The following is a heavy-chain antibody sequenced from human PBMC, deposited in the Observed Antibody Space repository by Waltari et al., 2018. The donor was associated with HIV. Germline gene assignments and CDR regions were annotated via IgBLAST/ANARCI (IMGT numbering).Heavy chain of an antibody. V-gene: IGHV4-61*02. CDR3: AREAFRAGYY. CDR2: IYTSGST. Sequence: QVQLQESGPGLVTPSQTVSLTCTVSGASISSGSYYWSWIRQPAGKGLEWIGRIYTSGSTNYNPSLKSRVTISVDTSKNQFSLKLSSVTAADTAVYYCAREAFRAGYYWGQGTLVTVSS. CDR1: GASISSGSYY. D-gene: IGHD3-3*02. J-gene: IGHJ4*02.